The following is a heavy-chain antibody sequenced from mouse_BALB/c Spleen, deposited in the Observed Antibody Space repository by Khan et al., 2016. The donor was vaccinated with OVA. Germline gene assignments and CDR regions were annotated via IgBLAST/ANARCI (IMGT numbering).Heavy chain of an antibody. J-gene: IGHJ2*01. CDR3: PRSIHHYVDY. Sequence: VQLQQSGTELVRPGALVRLSCTVSGFNIKDYYIHWVKQRPDQGLEWIGWIDPENGNTIYDPKFQGKATITADTSSNTAYLQLSSLTSEDTAVYYCPRSIHHYVDYWRQGTPLIFSA. CDR2: IDPENGNT. D-gene: IGHD2-3*01. V-gene: IGHV14-1*02. CDR1: GFNIKDYY.